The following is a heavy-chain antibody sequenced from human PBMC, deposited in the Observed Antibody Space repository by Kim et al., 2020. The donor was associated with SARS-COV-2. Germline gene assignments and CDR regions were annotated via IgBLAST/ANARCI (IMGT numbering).Heavy chain of an antibody. CDR1: GFTFSSYA. CDR2: ISGSGGST. D-gene: IGHD2-15*01. V-gene: IGHV3-23*01. Sequence: GGSLRLSCAASGFTFSSYAMSWVRQAPGKGLEWVSAISGSGGSTYYADSVKGRFTISRDNSKNTLYLQMNSLRAEDTAVYYCAKDPVGTPGSPVPYYFDYWGQGTLVTVSS. CDR3: AKDPVGTPGSPVPYYFDY. J-gene: IGHJ4*02.